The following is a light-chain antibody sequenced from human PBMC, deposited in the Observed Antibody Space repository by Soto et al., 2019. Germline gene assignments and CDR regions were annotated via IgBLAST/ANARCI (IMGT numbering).Light chain of an antibody. CDR1: QSVLYSSNNKNY. V-gene: IGKV4-1*01. CDR2: WAS. CDR3: QQYYSTPRT. J-gene: IGKJ1*01. Sequence: DIVMTQSPDSLAVSLGERATIYCKSSQSVLYSSNNKNYLAWYQQKPGQPPKLLIYWASTRESGVPDRFSGSGSGTDFDLTISSLQAEDVAVYYCQQYYSTPRTFGQGTKVEIK.